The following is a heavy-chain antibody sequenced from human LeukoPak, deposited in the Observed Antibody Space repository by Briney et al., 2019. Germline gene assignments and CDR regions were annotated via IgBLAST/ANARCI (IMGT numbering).Heavy chain of an antibody. J-gene: IGHJ3*02. Sequence: GASVKVSCKASGYTFTSYGISWVRQAPGQGLEWMGWISAYNGNTNYAQKLQGRVTMTTDTSTSTAYMELRSLRSDDTAVYYCARDGDYYGQPGLDAFDIWGQGTMVTVSS. D-gene: IGHD3-10*01. CDR2: ISAYNGNT. CDR3: ARDGDYYGQPGLDAFDI. V-gene: IGHV1-18*01. CDR1: GYTFTSYG.